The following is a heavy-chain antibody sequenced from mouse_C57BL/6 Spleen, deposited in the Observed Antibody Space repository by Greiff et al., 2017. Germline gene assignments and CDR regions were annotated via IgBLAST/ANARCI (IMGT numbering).Heavy chain of an antibody. J-gene: IGHJ4*01. D-gene: IGHD3-2*02. V-gene: IGHV1-69*01. CDR3: AGSSGSYAMDY. Sequence: QVQLQQPGAELVMPGASVKLSCKASGYTFTSYWMHWVKQRPGQGLEWIGEIDPSDSYTNYNQKFKGKSTLTVDKSSSTAYMQLSSLTSEDSAVXYCAGSSGSYAMDYWGQGTSVTVSS. CDR1: GYTFTSYW. CDR2: IDPSDSYT.